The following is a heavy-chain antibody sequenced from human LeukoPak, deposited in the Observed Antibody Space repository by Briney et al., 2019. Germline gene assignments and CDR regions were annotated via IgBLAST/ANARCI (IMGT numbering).Heavy chain of an antibody. CDR2: ISSSGSTI. CDR3: AKDINQCRPGYFDY. V-gene: IGHV3-11*01. J-gene: IGHJ4*02. Sequence: GGSLRLSCAASGFTFSDYYMSWIRQAPGKGLEWVSYISSSGSTIYYADSVKGRFTISRDNSKNTLYLQMNSLRAEDTAVYYCAKDINQCRPGYFDYWGQGTLVTVSS. CDR1: GFTFSDYY. D-gene: IGHD5/OR15-5a*01.